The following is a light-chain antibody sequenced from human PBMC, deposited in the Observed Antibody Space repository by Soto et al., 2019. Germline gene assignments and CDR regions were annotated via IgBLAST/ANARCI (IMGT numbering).Light chain of an antibody. CDR1: QSISSY. Sequence: DIQMTQSPSSLSASVGDRVTITCRASQSISSYLNWYQQKPGKAPKLLIYAASSLQSGVPSRFSGSGSGKDFTLTISSLQPEDFATYYCQQSYSTPPLTFGGGTKVEIK. J-gene: IGKJ4*01. CDR3: QQSYSTPPLT. V-gene: IGKV1-39*01. CDR2: AAS.